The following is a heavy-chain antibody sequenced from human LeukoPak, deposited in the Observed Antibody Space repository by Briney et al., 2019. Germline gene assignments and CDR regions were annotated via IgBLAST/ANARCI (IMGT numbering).Heavy chain of an antibody. CDR2: INHSGST. CDR1: GGSFSGYY. D-gene: IGHD2-15*01. CDR3: ARVQGYCSGGSCYGNDY. J-gene: IGHJ4*02. Sequence: PSETLSLTCAVYGGSFSGYYWSWIRQPPGKGLEWIGEINHSGSTNYNPSLESRVTISVDTSKNQFSLKLSPVTAADTAVYYCARVQGYCSGGSCYGNDYWGQGTLVTVSS. V-gene: IGHV4-34*01.